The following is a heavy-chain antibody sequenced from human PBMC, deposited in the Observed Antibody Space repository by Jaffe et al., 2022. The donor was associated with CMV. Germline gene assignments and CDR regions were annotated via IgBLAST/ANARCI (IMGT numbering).Heavy chain of an antibody. CDR2: IYRGGTT. D-gene: IGHD5-12*01. V-gene: IGHV3-53*01. CDR1: GFTVSSNY. Sequence: EVQLVESGGGLIQPGGSLRLSCAASGFTVSSNYMSWVRQAPGKGLEWVSVIYRGGTTYYADSVKGRFTISRDNSKNTLYLQMNSLRAEDTAVYYCAREGWLQSSGGFDIWGQGTMVTVSS. J-gene: IGHJ3*02. CDR3: AREGWLQSSGGFDI.